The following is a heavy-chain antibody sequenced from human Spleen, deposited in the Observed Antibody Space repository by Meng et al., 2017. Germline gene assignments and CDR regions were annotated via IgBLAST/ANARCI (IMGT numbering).Heavy chain of an antibody. D-gene: IGHD6-13*01. V-gene: IGHV4-34*01. CDR3: ARAGYSSSWYSYFDL. CDR1: GGSFSGYY. J-gene: IGHJ2*01. Sequence: GSLRLSCAVYGGSFSGYYWSWIRQPPGKGLEWIGEINHSGSTNYNPSLKSRVTISVDTSKNRFSLKLSSVTAADTAVYYCARAGYSSSWYSYFDLWGRGTLVTVSS. CDR2: INHSGST.